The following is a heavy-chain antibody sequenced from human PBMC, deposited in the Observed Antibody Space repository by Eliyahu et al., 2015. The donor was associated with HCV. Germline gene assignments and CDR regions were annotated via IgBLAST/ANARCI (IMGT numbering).Heavy chain of an antibody. D-gene: IGHD3-3*01. Sequence: QVQLVESGGGVVQPGRSLRLSCAASGFTFSSYGMHWVRPAPGKGLEWVAVISYDGSNKYYADSVKGRFTISRDNSKNTLYLQMNSLRAEDTAVYYCAKDAGEVLRFLEWLSNYYYYGMDVWGQGTTVTVSS. CDR3: AKDAGEVLRFLEWLSNYYYYGMDV. CDR2: ISYDGSNK. V-gene: IGHV3-30*18. CDR1: GFTFSSYG. J-gene: IGHJ6*02.